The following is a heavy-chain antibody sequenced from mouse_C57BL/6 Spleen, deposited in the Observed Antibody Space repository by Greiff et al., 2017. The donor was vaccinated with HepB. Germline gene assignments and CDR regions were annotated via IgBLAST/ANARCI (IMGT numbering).Heavy chain of an antibody. D-gene: IGHD1-1*02. Sequence: EVKVVESGEGLVKPGGSLKLSCAASGFTFSSYAMSWVRQTPEKRLEWVAYISSGGDYIYYADTVKGRFTISRDNARNTLYLQMSSLKSEDTAMYYCTRDQGGRYAMDYWGQGTSVTVSS. CDR3: TRDQGGRYAMDY. V-gene: IGHV5-9-1*02. J-gene: IGHJ4*01. CDR1: GFTFSSYA. CDR2: ISSGGDYI.